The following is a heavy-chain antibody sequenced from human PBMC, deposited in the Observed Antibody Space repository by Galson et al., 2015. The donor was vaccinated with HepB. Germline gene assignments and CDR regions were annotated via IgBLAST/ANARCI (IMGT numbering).Heavy chain of an antibody. CDR1: GFTFSSYS. V-gene: IGHV3-21*01. Sequence: SLRLSCAASGFTFSSYSMNWVRQAPGKGLEWVSSISSSSSYIYYADSVKGRFTISRDNAKNSLYLQMNSLRAEDTAVYYRARVVRSIYYDSSGYYYSFDYWGQGTLVTVSS. CDR3: ARVVRSIYYDSSGYYYSFDY. CDR2: ISSSSSYI. D-gene: IGHD3-22*01. J-gene: IGHJ4*02.